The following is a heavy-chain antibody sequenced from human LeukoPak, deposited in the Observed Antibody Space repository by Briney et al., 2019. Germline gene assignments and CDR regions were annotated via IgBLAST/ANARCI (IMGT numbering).Heavy chain of an antibody. CDR2: IYPADSDT. CDR1: GYTFTNYW. J-gene: IGHJ6*03. CDR3: ARHRGPHVPMSYYYYMDV. V-gene: IGHV5-51*01. Sequence: GESLKISCKTSGYTFTNYWIGWVRQMPGRGLEWMGIIYPADSDTRYSPSFQGQVTISADKSIHTAYLQWSSLKASDTAMYYCARHRGPHVPMSYYYYMDVWGKGTTVTVSS. D-gene: IGHD3-10*02.